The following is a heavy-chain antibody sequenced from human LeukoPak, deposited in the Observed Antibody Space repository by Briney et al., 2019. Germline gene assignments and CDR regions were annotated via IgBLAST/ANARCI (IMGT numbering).Heavy chain of an antibody. Sequence: GGSLRLSCAASGFTVSSKYMSWVRQAPGKGLEWVSVIYSGGSTHYADSVKGRFTISRDNSKNTLYLQMNSLRAEDTAVYYCARRAGEYSHPYDYWGQGTLVTVSS. CDR3: ARRAGEYSHPYDY. V-gene: IGHV3-66*04. J-gene: IGHJ4*02. CDR2: IYSGGST. CDR1: GFTVSSKY. D-gene: IGHD4-17*01.